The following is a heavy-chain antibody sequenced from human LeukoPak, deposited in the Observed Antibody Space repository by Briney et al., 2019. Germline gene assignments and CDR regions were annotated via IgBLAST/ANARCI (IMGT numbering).Heavy chain of an antibody. CDR3: ARGGTAIRSYYYCGMDV. Sequence: GGSLRLSCAASGFTFSSYSMNWVRQAPGKGLEWVSSISSSSSYIYYADSVKGRFTISRDNAKNSLYLQMNSLRAEDTAVYYCARGGTAIRSYYYCGMDVWGQGTTVTVSS. J-gene: IGHJ6*02. CDR1: GFTFSSYS. CDR2: ISSSSSYI. V-gene: IGHV3-21*01. D-gene: IGHD2-2*02.